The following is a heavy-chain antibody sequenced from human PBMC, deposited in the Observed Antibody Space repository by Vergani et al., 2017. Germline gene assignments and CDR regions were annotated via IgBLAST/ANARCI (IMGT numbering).Heavy chain of an antibody. Sequence: QVQLQQWGAGLLKPSETLSLTCAVYGGSFSGYYWSWIRQPPGKGLEWIGEINHSGSTNYNPSLKSGGTISVATSRDQFSLKLSSVTAADTAVYYCARVSLPGIAAAGRYYYYYMDVWGKGTTVTVSS. CDR1: GGSFSGYY. D-gene: IGHD6-13*01. CDR2: INHSGST. CDR3: ARVSLPGIAAAGRYYYYYMDV. J-gene: IGHJ6*03. V-gene: IGHV4-34*01.